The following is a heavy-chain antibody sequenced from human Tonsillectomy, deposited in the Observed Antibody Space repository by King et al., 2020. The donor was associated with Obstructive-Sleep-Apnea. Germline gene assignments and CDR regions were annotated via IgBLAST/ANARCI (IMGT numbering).Heavy chain of an antibody. CDR3: ARAPFIWTDYDQSWYFDL. J-gene: IGHJ2*01. Sequence: VQLVESGGGLVQPEGSVRLSCSASGFNVSSNYMSCVRQAPGKGLEWVSVIYIGGTTYYADSVKGRFTISRDNSKNTLHLQMNSLRAEDTALYYCARAPFIWTDYDQSWYFDLWGRGTQVTVSS. V-gene: IGHV3-66*01. D-gene: IGHD3/OR15-3a*01. CDR1: GFNVSSNY. CDR2: IYIGGTT.